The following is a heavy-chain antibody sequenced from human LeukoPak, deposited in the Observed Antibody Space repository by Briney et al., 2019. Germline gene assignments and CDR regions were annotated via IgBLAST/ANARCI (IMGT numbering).Heavy chain of an antibody. CDR2: IYYSGST. J-gene: IGHJ4*02. CDR1: GVSISSSSYY. Sequence: KPSETLSLTCTVSGVSISSSSYYWSWIRQPPGKGLEWIGYIYYSGSTYYNPSLKSRVTISVDTSKNQFSLKLSSVTAADTAVYYCARGGSYGDYWGQGTLVTVSS. CDR3: ARGGSYGDY. D-gene: IGHD5-18*01. V-gene: IGHV4-30-4*01.